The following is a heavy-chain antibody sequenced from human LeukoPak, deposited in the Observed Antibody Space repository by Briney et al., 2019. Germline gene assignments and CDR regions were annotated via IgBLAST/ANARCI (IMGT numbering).Heavy chain of an antibody. D-gene: IGHD3-3*01. V-gene: IGHV3-48*01. Sequence: GGSLRLSCAASGFTFSSYSMNWVRQAPGKGLEWVSYISSSSSTIYYADSVKGRFTISRDNSKNTLYLQMNSLRAEDTAVYYCASGFNLRFLEWLSAGMDVWGKGTTVTVSS. CDR1: GFTFSSYS. CDR3: ASGFNLRFLEWLSAGMDV. CDR2: ISSSSSTI. J-gene: IGHJ6*03.